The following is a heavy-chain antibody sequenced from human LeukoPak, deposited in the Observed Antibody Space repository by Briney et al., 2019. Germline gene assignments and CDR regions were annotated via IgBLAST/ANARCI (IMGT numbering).Heavy chain of an antibody. CDR2: INSDGSST. CDR3: ARDTGGSYGGGPVDY. V-gene: IGHV3-74*01. Sequence: GGSLRLSCAASGFTFSSYWMHWVRQAPGKGLVWVSRINSDGSSTSYADSVKGRFTISRDNAKNTLYLQMNSLRAEDTAVYYCARDTGGSYGGGPVDYWVQGTLVTVSS. J-gene: IGHJ4*02. CDR1: GFTFSSYW. D-gene: IGHD6-25*01.